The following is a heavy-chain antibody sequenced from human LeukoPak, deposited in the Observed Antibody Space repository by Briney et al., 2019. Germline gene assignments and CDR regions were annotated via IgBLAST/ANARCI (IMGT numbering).Heavy chain of an antibody. D-gene: IGHD3-10*01. CDR1: GYTFTGYY. V-gene: IGHV1-2*02. CDR3: ARERLWFGELPDY. CDR2: INTKTGAT. J-gene: IGHJ4*02. Sequence: ASVKVSCKASGYTFTGYYMHWVRQAPGQGLEWMGWINTKTGATNYAQKLQGRVTMTTDTSTSTAYMELRSLRSDDTAVYYCARERLWFGELPDYWGQGTLVTVSS.